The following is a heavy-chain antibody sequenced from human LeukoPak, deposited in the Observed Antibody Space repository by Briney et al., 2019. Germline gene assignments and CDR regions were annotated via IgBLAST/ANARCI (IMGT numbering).Heavy chain of an antibody. Sequence: PSQTLSLTCAVYGGSISIGGYSWSWIRQPPGKGLEWIGYIYHSGSTYYNPSLKSRVTISVDRSKNQFSLKLSSVTAADTAVYYCARAWVGAHFDYWGQGTLVTVSS. V-gene: IGHV4-30-2*01. D-gene: IGHD1-26*01. CDR2: IYHSGST. J-gene: IGHJ4*02. CDR1: GGSISIGGYS. CDR3: ARAWVGAHFDY.